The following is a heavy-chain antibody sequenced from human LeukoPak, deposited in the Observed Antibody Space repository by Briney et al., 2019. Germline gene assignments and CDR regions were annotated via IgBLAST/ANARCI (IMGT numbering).Heavy chain of an antibody. CDR2: IWYDGSNK. CDR1: GFTFSSYG. J-gene: IGHJ1*01. V-gene: IGHV3-33*06. D-gene: IGHD3-22*01. Sequence: GGSLRLSCAASGFTFSSYGMHWVRQAPGKGLEWVAVIWYDGSNKYYADSVKGPFTISRDNSKNTLYLQINSLRAEDTAVYYCAKEGDDSSGYPMAEYFQHWGQGTLVTVSS. CDR3: AKEGDDSSGYPMAEYFQH.